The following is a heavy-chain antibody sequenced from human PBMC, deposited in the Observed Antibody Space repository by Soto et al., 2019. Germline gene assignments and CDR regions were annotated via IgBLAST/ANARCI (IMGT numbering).Heavy chain of an antibody. CDR1: GFTFSSYA. Sequence: GGSLRLSCAASGFTFSSYAMSWVRQAPGKGLEWVSAISGSGGSTYYADSVKGRFTISRDNSKNTLYLQMNSLRAEDTAVYYCAKDHGSVEMATITSWYFDYWGQGTLVTVSS. V-gene: IGHV3-23*01. CDR2: ISGSGGST. CDR3: AKDHGSVEMATITSWYFDY. J-gene: IGHJ4*02. D-gene: IGHD5-12*01.